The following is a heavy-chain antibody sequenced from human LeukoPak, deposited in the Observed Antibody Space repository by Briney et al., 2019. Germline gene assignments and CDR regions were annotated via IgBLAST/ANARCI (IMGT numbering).Heavy chain of an antibody. Sequence: PGGSLRLSCAGSGFTFSSYDMHWVRQVTGKGLEWVSAIGTVADTYYPDSVKGRFTISRENAKNSLYLQMNSLRAGDTAVYYCARAGSGNRWANYGMDAWGQGTTVIVSS. CDR3: ARAGSGNRWANYGMDA. D-gene: IGHD1-1*01. J-gene: IGHJ6*02. V-gene: IGHV3-13*01. CDR1: GFTFSSYD. CDR2: IGTVADT.